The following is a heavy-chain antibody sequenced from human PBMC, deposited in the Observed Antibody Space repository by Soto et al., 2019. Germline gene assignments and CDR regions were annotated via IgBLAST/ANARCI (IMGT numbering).Heavy chain of an antibody. CDR1: GGSISSGDYY. Sequence: PSETLSLTCTVSGGSISSGDYYWSWIRQPPGKGLEWIGYIYYSGSTYYNPSLKSRVTISVDTSKNQFSLKLSSATAADTAVYYCARVPHCGGDCYSISPSHSSWFDPWGQGTLVTVSS. CDR3: ARVPHCGGDCYSISPSHSSWFDP. V-gene: IGHV4-30-4*01. J-gene: IGHJ5*02. D-gene: IGHD2-21*02. CDR2: IYYSGST.